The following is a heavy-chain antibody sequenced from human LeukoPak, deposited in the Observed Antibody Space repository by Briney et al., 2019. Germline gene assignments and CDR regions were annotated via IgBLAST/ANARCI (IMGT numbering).Heavy chain of an antibody. CDR2: INSDGRTT. CDR1: EFTFSTYW. Sequence: GGSLTRSCEASEFTFSTYWMHWVRQAPGKGLVGVSRINSDGRTTIYAYSGKGRFTISRYNAKNTVGLQINSLRAEDTAVYYCAREGYYDSSGYSIRFSYWGQGTLVTVSS. V-gene: IGHV3-74*01. J-gene: IGHJ4*02. D-gene: IGHD3-22*01. CDR3: AREGYYDSSGYSIRFSY.